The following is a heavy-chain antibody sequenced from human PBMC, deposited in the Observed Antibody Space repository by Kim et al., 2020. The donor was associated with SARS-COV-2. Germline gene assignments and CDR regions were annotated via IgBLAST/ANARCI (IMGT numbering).Heavy chain of an antibody. CDR3: ARAGIVATTNWFDP. D-gene: IGHD5-12*01. CDR2: IIPILGIA. Sequence: SVKVSCKASGGTFSSYAISWVRQAPGQGLEWMGRIIPILGIANYAQKFQGRVTITADKSTSTAYMELSSLRSEDTAVYYCARAGIVATTNWFDPWGQGTLVTVSS. V-gene: IGHV1-69*04. CDR1: GGTFSSYA. J-gene: IGHJ5*02.